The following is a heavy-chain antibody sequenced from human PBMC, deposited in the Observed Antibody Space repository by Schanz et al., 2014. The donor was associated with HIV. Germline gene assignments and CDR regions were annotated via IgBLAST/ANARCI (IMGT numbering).Heavy chain of an antibody. CDR1: GFTFSSYG. J-gene: IGHJ5*01. CDR3: AKDLGAGGGSCFDS. Sequence: QVQLVESGGGVVQPGKSLRLSCAASGFTFSSYGMHWVRQAPGKGLEWVSIISGGGGKTYYADSVKGRFTISRDSSKNTVYLQMNGLRAEDTAVYYCAKDLGAGGGSCFDSWGQGTLVTVST. CDR2: ISGGGGKT. D-gene: IGHD2-15*01. V-gene: IGHV3-NL1*01.